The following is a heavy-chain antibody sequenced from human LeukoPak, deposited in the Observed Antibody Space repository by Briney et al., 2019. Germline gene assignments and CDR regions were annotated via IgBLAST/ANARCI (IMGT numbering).Heavy chain of an antibody. D-gene: IGHD1-26*01. CDR2: IWYDGTNK. CDR1: GFTFSSNN. V-gene: IGHV3-33*03. Sequence: GGSLRLSCASSGFTFSSNNMHWVRQAPGMGLEWVAAIWYDGTNKYYADSVKGRFTISRDNSKNTLFLQMNSLRAEDTAVYYCAKDRHLFGTGSYYHFDLWGQGTLVTVSS. J-gene: IGHJ4*02. CDR3: AKDRHLFGTGSYYHFDL.